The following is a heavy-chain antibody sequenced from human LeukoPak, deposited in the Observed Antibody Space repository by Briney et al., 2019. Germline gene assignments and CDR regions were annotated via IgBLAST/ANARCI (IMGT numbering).Heavy chain of an antibody. J-gene: IGHJ3*02. CDR1: GGSISSYY. D-gene: IGHD1-26*01. Sequence: PSETLSLTCTVSGGSISSYYWSWIRQPPGKGLEWIGYIYYSGSTNYNPSLKSRVTISVDTSKNQFSLKLSSVTAADTAVYYCAMYSGSYSATRDAFDIWGQGTMVTVSS. CDR2: IYYSGST. CDR3: AMYSGSYSATRDAFDI. V-gene: IGHV4-59*01.